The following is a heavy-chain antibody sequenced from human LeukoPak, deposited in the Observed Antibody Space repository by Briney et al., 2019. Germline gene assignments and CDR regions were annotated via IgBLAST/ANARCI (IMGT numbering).Heavy chain of an antibody. Sequence: GGSLRLSCAASGFSFISYGMHWVRQAPGKGLEWVGVISDDGRNKKYADSVKGRFTISRDNSKDTLYLQMNSLRDEDTAVYYCAKRPSDYGDYVTNFDYWGQGTLVTVSS. V-gene: IGHV3-30*18. CDR2: ISDDGRNK. CDR1: GFSFISYG. CDR3: AKRPSDYGDYVTNFDY. D-gene: IGHD4-17*01. J-gene: IGHJ4*02.